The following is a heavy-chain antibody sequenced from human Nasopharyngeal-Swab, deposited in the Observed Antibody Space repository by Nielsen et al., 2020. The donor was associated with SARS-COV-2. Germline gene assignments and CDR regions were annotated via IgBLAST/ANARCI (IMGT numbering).Heavy chain of an antibody. CDR3: ALSRDYGTFNY. CDR2: VYSGGSST. CDR1: GSTFSGYA. V-gene: IGHV3-23*03. J-gene: IGHJ4*02. Sequence: GGSLRLSYAASGSTFSGYAMTWVRQAPGKGLEWVSTVYSGGSSTFYAEPVKGRFTISRDNAKNTLYLQMNSLRVEDTAEYYCALSRDYGTFNYWGQGTLVTVSS. D-gene: IGHD4-17*01.